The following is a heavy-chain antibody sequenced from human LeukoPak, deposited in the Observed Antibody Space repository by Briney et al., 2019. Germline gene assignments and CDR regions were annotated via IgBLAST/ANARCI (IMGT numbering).Heavy chain of an antibody. CDR1: GGSISSGGYY. Sequence: SKTLSLTCTVSGGSISSGGYYWSWIRQHPGKGLEWIGYIYYSGSTYYNPSLKSRVTISVDTSKNQFSLKLSSVTAADTAVYYCARVGYYDSSGYSPPNWYFDLWGRGTLVTVSS. CDR2: IYYSGST. CDR3: ARVGYYDSSGYSPPNWYFDL. D-gene: IGHD3-22*01. J-gene: IGHJ2*01. V-gene: IGHV4-31*03.